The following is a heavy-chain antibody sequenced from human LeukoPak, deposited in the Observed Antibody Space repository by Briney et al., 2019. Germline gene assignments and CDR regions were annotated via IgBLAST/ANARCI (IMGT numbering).Heavy chain of an antibody. J-gene: IGHJ4*02. D-gene: IGHD3-22*01. CDR1: GGSISSGSYY. CDR3: ARSDYYDSSGYYL. V-gene: IGHV4-61*02. CDR2: IYTSGST. Sequence: SETLSLTCTVSGGSISSGSYYWSWIRQPAGKGLEWIGRIYTSGSTNYNPSLKSRVTISVDTSKNQFSLELSSVTAADTAVYYCARSDYYDSSGYYLWGQGTLVTVSS.